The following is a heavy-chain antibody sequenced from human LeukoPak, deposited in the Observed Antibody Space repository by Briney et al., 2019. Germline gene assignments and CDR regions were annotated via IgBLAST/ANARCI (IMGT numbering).Heavy chain of an antibody. V-gene: IGHV3-7*05. CDR1: GFXFSNYW. J-gene: IGHJ4*02. Sequence: PGGSLRLSCAASGFXFSNYWMSWVRQAPGKGLEWVANIKEDGSEKYYVDSVKGRFTISRDNARNSLYLQMNSLRAEDTAVYYCARDSSGWHPLDYWGQGTLVTVSS. CDR3: ARDSSGWHPLDY. D-gene: IGHD6-19*01. CDR2: IKEDGSEK.